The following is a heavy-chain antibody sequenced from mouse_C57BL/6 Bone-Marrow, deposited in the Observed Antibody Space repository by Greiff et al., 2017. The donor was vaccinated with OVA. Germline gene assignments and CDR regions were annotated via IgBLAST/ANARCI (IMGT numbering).Heavy chain of an antibody. D-gene: IGHD1-1*01. J-gene: IGHJ1*03. Sequence: VQLQQSGPGLVQPSQSLSITCTVSGFSLTSYGVHWVRQSPGKGLEWLGVIWSGGSTDYNAAFISRLSISKDNSKSQVFFKMNSLQADDTAIYYCARPYYYGSSPNWYFDVWGTGTTVTVSS. CDR1: GFSLTSYG. V-gene: IGHV2-2*01. CDR2: IWSGGST. CDR3: ARPYYYGSSPNWYFDV.